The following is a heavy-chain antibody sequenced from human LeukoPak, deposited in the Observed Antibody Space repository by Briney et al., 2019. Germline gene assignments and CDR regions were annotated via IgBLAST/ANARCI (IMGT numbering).Heavy chain of an antibody. V-gene: IGHV3-30*04. CDR1: GFTFSHYA. CDR2: ISYDGVDK. D-gene: IGHD5-18*01. J-gene: IGHJ3*02. CDR3: AKEVDTVMDWTNDAFDM. Sequence: SGGSLRLSCAASGFTFSHYALHWVRQVSGKGLEWVAGISYDGVDKYYPNSGEGRFTISRDNSKNTLFLEVKSLRVEDTAVYYCAKEVDTVMDWTNDAFDMWGQGTMVTVSP.